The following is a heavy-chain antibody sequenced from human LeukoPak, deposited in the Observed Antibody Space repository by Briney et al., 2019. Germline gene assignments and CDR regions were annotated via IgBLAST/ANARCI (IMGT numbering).Heavy chain of an antibody. Sequence: TSETLSLTCTVSGDSVSIYYWSWIRQPPGKGLEWIGYIYYRGNTNYNPSLKSRVTMAVDTSKNQFSLKVSSATAADTAVYYRARAGNNWSFDYWGQGTLVTVSS. CDR3: ARAGNNWSFDY. CDR2: IYYRGNT. J-gene: IGHJ4*02. D-gene: IGHD1-1*01. CDR1: GDSVSIYY. V-gene: IGHV4-59*02.